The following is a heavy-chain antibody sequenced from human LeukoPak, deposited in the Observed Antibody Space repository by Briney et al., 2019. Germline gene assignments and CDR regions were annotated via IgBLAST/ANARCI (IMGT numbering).Heavy chain of an antibody. J-gene: IGHJ6*03. CDR2: IKQDGSEK. V-gene: IGHV3-7*01. CDR1: GFTFSSYW. D-gene: IGHD3-10*01. CDR3: AINTMVRGIVVMDV. Sequence: SGGSLRLSCAASGFTFSSYWMSWVRQAPGKGLEWVANIKQDGSEKYYVDSVKGRFTISRDNSKNTLYLQMNSLRVEDTAVYYCAINTMVRGIVVMDVWGKGTTVTISS.